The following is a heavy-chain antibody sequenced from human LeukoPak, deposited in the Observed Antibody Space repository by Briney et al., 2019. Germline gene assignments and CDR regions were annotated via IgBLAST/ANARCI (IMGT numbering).Heavy chain of an antibody. D-gene: IGHD3-22*01. J-gene: IGHJ4*02. V-gene: IGHV3-30*01. CDR2: ITYDGSNK. Sequence: GGSLRLSCAASGFTFSSYAMHWVRQAPGKGLEWVAVITYDGSNKYYADSVKGRFTSSRDKSKNTLYLQMNSLRAEDTAVYYCAREYYYASSGYSPFDYWSQGTLVTVSS. CDR3: AREYYYASSGYSPFDY. CDR1: GFTFSSYA.